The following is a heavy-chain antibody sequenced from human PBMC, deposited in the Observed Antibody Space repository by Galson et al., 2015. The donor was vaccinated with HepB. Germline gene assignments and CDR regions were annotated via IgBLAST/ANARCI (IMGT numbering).Heavy chain of an antibody. V-gene: IGHV3-48*01. CDR3: ARDYYGSGSYGGDYFDY. CDR2: ISSSSSTI. Sequence: LRLSCAASGFTFSSYSMNWVRQAPGKGLEWVSYISSSSSTIYYADSVKGRFTISRDNAKNSLYLQMNSLRAEDTAVYYCARDYYGSGSYGGDYFDYWDQGTLVTVSS. J-gene: IGHJ4*02. CDR1: GFTFSSYS. D-gene: IGHD3-10*01.